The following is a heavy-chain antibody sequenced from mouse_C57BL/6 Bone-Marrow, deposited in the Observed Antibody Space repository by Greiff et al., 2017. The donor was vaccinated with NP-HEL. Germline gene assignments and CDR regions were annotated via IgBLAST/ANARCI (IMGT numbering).Heavy chain of an antibody. V-gene: IGHV1-5*01. CDR1: GYTFTSYW. J-gene: IGHJ3*01. CDR2: LYPGNSDT. CDR3: TRHPYYGSSYGAY. D-gene: IGHD1-1*01. Sequence: EVQLVESGTVLARPGASVKMSCKTSGYTFTSYWMHWVKQRPGQGLEWIGALYPGNSDTSYNQKFKGKAKLTAVTSASTAYMELSSLTNEDSAVYYCTRHPYYGSSYGAYWGQGTLVTVSA.